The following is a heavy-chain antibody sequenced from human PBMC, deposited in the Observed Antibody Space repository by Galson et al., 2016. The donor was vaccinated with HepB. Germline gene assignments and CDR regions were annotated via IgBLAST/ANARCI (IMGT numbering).Heavy chain of an antibody. Sequence: SLRLSCAASGFTVTNAWMSWVRQAPGKGPEWVGRIRSKTDGGTTDYGAPVKGRITISRDDSKNTLYLQINNLKTEDTAVYYCTTVGIALPNTDHWGPGTVVTVSS. CDR2: IRSKTDGGTT. J-gene: IGHJ4*02. D-gene: IGHD6-13*01. CDR3: TTVGIALPNTDH. CDR1: GFTVTNAW. V-gene: IGHV3-15*01.